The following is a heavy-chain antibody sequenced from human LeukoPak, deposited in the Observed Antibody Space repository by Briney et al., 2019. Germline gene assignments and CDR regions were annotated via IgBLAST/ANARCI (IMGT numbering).Heavy chain of an antibody. V-gene: IGHV1-2*02. CDR1: GYSFIGYC. D-gene: IGHD2-2*01. CDR2: INPNSGGT. J-gene: IGHJ4*01. CDR3: APGTGYSTTWYFDY. Sequence: ASVKVSCKTFGYSFIGYCMHWVRQAPGQGLEWVGWINPNSGGTNYAQKFQGRVTMTRDTSISTVYMELSRLRSDDTAVYYCAPGTGYSTTWYFDYWGQGTLVTVSS.